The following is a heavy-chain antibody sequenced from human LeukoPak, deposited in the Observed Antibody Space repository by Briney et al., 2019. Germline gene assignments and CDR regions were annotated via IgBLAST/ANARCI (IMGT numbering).Heavy chain of an antibody. J-gene: IGHJ4*02. CDR1: GFRFSDYD. D-gene: IGHD3-10*01. CDR2: ISGSGDNI. V-gene: IGHV3-11*01. Sequence: GGSLRLSCAASGFRFSDYDMSWIRQAPGKGPEWISYISGSGDNIYYAGPVQGRFTISRDNSKNSLYLQLNSLTPDDTAVYYCARDGGHYHSENHYNVNYWGQGTLVTVSS. CDR3: ARDGGHYHSENHYNVNY.